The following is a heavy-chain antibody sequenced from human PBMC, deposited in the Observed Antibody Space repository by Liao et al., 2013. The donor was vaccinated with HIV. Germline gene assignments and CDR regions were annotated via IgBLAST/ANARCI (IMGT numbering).Heavy chain of an antibody. Sequence: QVPLQQWGAGLLKPSETLSLTCAVYGGTFSGYYWSWIRQSPEKGLEWIGEINHSGNTHYNPSLRSRVTISVDASKNQFSLSLTSLTAADTAIYFCARDTWRRISMIRGVSPFDSWGQGTLVTVSS. D-gene: IGHD3-10*01. V-gene: IGHV4-34*02. CDR3: ARDTWRRISMIRGVSPFDS. J-gene: IGHJ4*02. CDR1: GGTFSGYY. CDR2: INHSGNT.